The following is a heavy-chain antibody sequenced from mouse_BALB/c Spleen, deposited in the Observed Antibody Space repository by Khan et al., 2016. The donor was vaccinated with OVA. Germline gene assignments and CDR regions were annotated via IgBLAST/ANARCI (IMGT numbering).Heavy chain of an antibody. V-gene: IGHV2-6-4*01. D-gene: IGHD2-14*01. CDR1: RFSLSRYN. J-gene: IGHJ4*01. CDR2: IWGGGGT. CDR3: ARAYYRYDGYYAMDY. Sequence: QMQLEESGPGLVAPSQSLSITCTVSRFSLSRYNLHWVRQPPGKGLEWLGMIWGGGGTDYNSTLKSRLNISKDNSKSQVLLKMNSLQTDDTAMYYCARAYYRYDGYYAMDYWGQGTSVTVSS.